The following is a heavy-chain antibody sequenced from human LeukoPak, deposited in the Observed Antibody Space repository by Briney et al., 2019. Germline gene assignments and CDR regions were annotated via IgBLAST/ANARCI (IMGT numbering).Heavy chain of an antibody. CDR3: ARLSCSSTNCYTFLNY. CDR2: INQDASDK. J-gene: IGHJ4*02. V-gene: IGHV3-7*03. CDR1: GFTFRSHW. D-gene: IGHD2-2*01. Sequence: PGGSLRLSCAASGFTFRSHWMSWVRQAPGEGLEWVASINQDASDKRYVDSVKGRSTISRDNTKTSLYPQMDSLRTEDTAIYYCARLSCSSTNCYTFLNYWGQGTLVTVSS.